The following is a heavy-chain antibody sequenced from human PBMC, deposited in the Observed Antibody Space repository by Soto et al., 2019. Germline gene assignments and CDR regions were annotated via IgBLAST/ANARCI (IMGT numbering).Heavy chain of an antibody. CDR2: INHSGST. Sequence: QVQLQQWGAGLLKPSETLSLTCAVYGGSFSGYYWSWIRQPPGKGLEWIGEINHSGSTNYNPSLKSRVTISVDTSKNQFSLKLSSVTAADTAVYYCARIPNWGTDYWGQGTLVTVSS. V-gene: IGHV4-34*01. CDR3: ARIPNWGTDY. J-gene: IGHJ4*02. D-gene: IGHD7-27*01. CDR1: GGSFSGYY.